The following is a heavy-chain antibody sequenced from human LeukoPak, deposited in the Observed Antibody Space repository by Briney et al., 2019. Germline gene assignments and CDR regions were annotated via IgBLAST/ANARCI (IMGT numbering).Heavy chain of an antibody. Sequence: SETLSLTCTVSGGSISSSSYYWGWIRQPPGKGLEWIGSIYYSGSTYYNPSLKSRVTISVDTSKNQFSLKLSSVTAADTAVYYCARDLVVVAAPMIYYMDVRGKGTTVTVSS. CDR3: ARDLVVVAAPMIYYMDV. CDR2: IYYSGST. V-gene: IGHV4-39*07. D-gene: IGHD2-15*01. CDR1: GGSISSSSYY. J-gene: IGHJ6*03.